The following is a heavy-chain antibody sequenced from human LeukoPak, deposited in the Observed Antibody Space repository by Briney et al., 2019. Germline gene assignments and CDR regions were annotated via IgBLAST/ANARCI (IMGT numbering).Heavy chain of an antibody. CDR3: AKPPEVGATVGYFDY. V-gene: IGHV3-30*18. J-gene: IGHJ4*02. CDR2: ISFDGSNQ. Sequence: GRSLRPSCAASGFTFSSYGMHWVRQAPGKGLEWVALISFDGSNQYYADSVKGRLTISRDNSKNTLYLQMNSLRAEDTAVYYCAKPPEVGATVGYFDYWGQGTLVTVSS. D-gene: IGHD1-26*01. CDR1: GFTFSSYG.